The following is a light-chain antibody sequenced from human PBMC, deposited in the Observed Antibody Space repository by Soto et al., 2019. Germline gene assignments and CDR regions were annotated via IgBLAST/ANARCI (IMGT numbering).Light chain of an antibody. V-gene: IGLV1-40*01. J-gene: IGLJ3*02. Sequence: QSVLTQPPSVSGAPGQRVTISCTGSSSNIGAGYDVHWYQQLPGTAPKLLIYGNSNRPSGVPDRFSGSKSGTSASLVITGLQAEDEADYYCQSYDSSLSGWVFGGGPKLTVL. CDR1: SSNIGAGYD. CDR3: QSYDSSLSGWV. CDR2: GNS.